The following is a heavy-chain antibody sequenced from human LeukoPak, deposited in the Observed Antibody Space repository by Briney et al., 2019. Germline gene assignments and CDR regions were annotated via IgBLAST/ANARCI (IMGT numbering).Heavy chain of an antibody. CDR2: INPSGGST. CDR1: GYTFTSYY. Sequence: VASVKVSCKASGYTFTSYYMHWVRQAPGQGLEWMGIINPSGGSTSYAQKFQGRVTMTRDTSTSTVYMELSSLRSEDTAVYYCARRQITMVRGVISWDYWGQGTLVTVSS. D-gene: IGHD3-10*01. CDR3: ARRQITMVRGVISWDY. J-gene: IGHJ4*02. V-gene: IGHV1-46*01.